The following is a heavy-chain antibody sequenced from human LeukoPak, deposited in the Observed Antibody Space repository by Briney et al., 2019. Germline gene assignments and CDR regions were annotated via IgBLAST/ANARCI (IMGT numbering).Heavy chain of an antibody. CDR2: ISGSGDGT. CDR1: GFTFYNYA. J-gene: IGHJ6*02. Sequence: GGSLRLSCTASGFTFYNYAMIWVRQASGKGLEWVSVISGSGDGTDSADSVRGRFTISRDNSKNTLYLQMNSLRAEDTAVYYCAKVMTTVTTSRDYYYYGMDVWGQGTTVTVSS. D-gene: IGHD4-17*01. V-gene: IGHV3-23*01. CDR3: AKVMTTVTTSRDYYYYGMDV.